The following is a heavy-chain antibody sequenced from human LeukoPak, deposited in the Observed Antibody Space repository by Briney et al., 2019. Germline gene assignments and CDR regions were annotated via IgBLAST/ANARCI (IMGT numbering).Heavy chain of an antibody. Sequence: GGSLRLSCAASGFTFSSYDMHWVRQATGKGLEWVSAIVTAGDTYYPGSVKGRFTISRENAKNSLYLQMNSLRAGDTAVYYCARGYSGSYFDYWGQGTLVTVSS. CDR1: GFTFSSYD. CDR3: ARGYSGSYFDY. J-gene: IGHJ4*02. D-gene: IGHD1-26*01. CDR2: IVTAGDT. V-gene: IGHV3-13*01.